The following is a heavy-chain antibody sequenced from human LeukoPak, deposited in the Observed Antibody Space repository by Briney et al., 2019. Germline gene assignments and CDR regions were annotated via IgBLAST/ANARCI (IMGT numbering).Heavy chain of an antibody. D-gene: IGHD3-3*01. Sequence: ASVKVSCKVSGYTLTELSMHWVRQAPGKGLEWMGGFDPEDGETIYAQKFQGRVTMTEDTSTDTAYMELSSLRSEDTAVYCCATRRRITIFGVVTPYYYYYMDVWGKGTTVTVSS. CDR3: ATRRRITIFGVVTPYYYYYMDV. V-gene: IGHV1-24*01. CDR2: FDPEDGET. CDR1: GYTLTELS. J-gene: IGHJ6*03.